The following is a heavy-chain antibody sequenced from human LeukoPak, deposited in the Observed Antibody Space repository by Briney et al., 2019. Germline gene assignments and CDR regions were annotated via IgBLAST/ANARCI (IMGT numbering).Heavy chain of an antibody. V-gene: IGHV3-30*03. J-gene: IGHJ4*02. CDR3: ARDLAY. Sequence: GGSLRLSCAASGFTFSSYGMHWVRQAPGKGLEWVAVISYDGSNKYYADSVKGRFTISRDNSKNTLYLQMNSPRPEDTAVYYCARDLAYWGQGTLVTVSS. CDR2: ISYDGSNK. CDR1: GFTFSSYG.